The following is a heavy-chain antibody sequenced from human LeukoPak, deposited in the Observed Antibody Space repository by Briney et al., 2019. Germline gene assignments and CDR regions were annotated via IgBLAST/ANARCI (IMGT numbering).Heavy chain of an antibody. D-gene: IGHD3-9*01. CDR3: ARGGRNYDILTGYYRSWFDP. V-gene: IGHV4-34*01. Sequence: LETLSLTCAVYGGSFSGYYWSWIRQPPGKGLEWIGEINHSGSTNYSPSLKSRVTISVDTSKNQFSLKLSSVTAADTAVYYCARGGRNYDILTGYYRSWFDPWGQGTLVTVSS. J-gene: IGHJ5*02. CDR2: INHSGST. CDR1: GGSFSGYY.